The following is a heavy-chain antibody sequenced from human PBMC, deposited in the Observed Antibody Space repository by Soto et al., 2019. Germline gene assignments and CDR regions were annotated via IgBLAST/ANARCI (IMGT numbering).Heavy chain of an antibody. D-gene: IGHD1-26*01. J-gene: IGHJ4*02. Sequence: GGSLRLSCAASGFNVSTNYMTWVRQAPGKGLEWASVIYSGGTTYYADSVKGRFIISRDNFKNTLYLQMNNLRAEDTALYYCARGSGSLYYFHYWGQGTLVTVSS. V-gene: IGHV3-53*01. CDR2: IYSGGTT. CDR3: ARGSGSLYYFHY. CDR1: GFNVSTNY.